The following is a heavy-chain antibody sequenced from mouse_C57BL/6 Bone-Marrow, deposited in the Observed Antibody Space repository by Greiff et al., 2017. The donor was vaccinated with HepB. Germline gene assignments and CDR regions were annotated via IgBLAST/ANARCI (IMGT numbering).Heavy chain of an antibody. CDR3: ARLGFAY. CDR2: ISSGSSTI. Sequence: EVKVVESGGGLVKPGGSLKLSCAASGFTFSDYGMHWVRQAPEKGLEWVAYISSGSSTIYYADTVKGRFTISRDKAKNTLFLQMTSLSSEDTAMYYCARLGFAYWGQGTLVTVSA. CDR1: GFTFSDYG. J-gene: IGHJ3*01. V-gene: IGHV5-17*01.